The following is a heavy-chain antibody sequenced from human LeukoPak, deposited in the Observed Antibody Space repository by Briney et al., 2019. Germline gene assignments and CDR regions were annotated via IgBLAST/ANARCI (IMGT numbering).Heavy chain of an antibody. CDR2: IHRSGST. Sequence: SGTLSLTCVVSGVSISSGYWWSWVRQPPGKGLEWFGEIHRSGSTNYNPSLESRATISVDKSKNQFSLKLSSVTAADTAMYYCARSTDYCIDYWGQGTLVTVSS. J-gene: IGHJ4*02. V-gene: IGHV4-4*02. CDR1: GVSISSGYW. D-gene: IGHD4-11*01. CDR3: ARSTDYCIDY.